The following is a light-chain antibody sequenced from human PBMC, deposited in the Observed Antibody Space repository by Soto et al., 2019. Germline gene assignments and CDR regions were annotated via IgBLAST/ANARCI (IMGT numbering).Light chain of an antibody. CDR2: GAS. CDR3: QQYNNWWT. CDR1: QSVSSS. J-gene: IGKJ1*01. V-gene: IGKV3-15*01. Sequence: EIVMTQSPATLSVATGERATLSCRASQSVSSSLAWYQKKPGQAPRLLIYGASTRAPGIPDRFSGSGSGTEFTLTISSLQSEDFAVYYCQQYNNWWTFGQGTRVEIK.